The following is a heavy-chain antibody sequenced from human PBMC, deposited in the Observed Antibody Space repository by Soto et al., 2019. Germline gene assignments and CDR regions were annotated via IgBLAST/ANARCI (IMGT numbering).Heavy chain of an antibody. CDR3: ARGLTIFGVVIGY. CDR2: INSGNGNT. D-gene: IGHD3-3*01. Sequence: ASVKVSCKTSGYTFTGYVVDWVRQAPGQGLEWMGWINSGNGNTKYSEKFQGRVTITRDTSARTAYMELNSLTSEDTAVYYCARGLTIFGVVIGYGGQGTLVTVSS. J-gene: IGHJ4*02. CDR1: GYTFTGYV. V-gene: IGHV1-3*01.